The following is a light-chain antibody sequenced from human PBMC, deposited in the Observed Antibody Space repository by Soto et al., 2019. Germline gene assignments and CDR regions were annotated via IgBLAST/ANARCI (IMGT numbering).Light chain of an antibody. V-gene: IGKV3-20*01. CDR1: QSFSSSY. J-gene: IGKJ2*01. CDR2: GAS. Sequence: EVVLTQSPGMLSLSPGERATLSCRANQSFSSSYLGWYQQRPGQAPRLLMYGASRRATGIPDRFSGSGPGPDFTLTNSRLEPEEFAVYYCHRYGAQPYYFGQGTKLEIK. CDR3: HRYGAQPYY.